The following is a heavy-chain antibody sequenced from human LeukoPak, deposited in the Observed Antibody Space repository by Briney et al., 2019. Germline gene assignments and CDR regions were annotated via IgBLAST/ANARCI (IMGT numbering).Heavy chain of an antibody. V-gene: IGHV3-30*02. Sequence: GGSLRLSCAASRFTFSSYGMHWVRQAPGKGLEWVAFIRYDGSNKYYADSVKGRFTISRDNSKNTLYLQMNSLRAEDTAVYYCAKEAYSSGWYWLDYWGQGTLVTVSS. CDR2: IRYDGSNK. CDR3: AKEAYSSGWYWLDY. D-gene: IGHD6-19*01. J-gene: IGHJ4*02. CDR1: RFTFSSYG.